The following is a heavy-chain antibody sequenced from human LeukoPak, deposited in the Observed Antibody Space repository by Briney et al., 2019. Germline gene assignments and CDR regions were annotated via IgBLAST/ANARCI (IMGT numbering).Heavy chain of an antibody. D-gene: IGHD3-22*01. CDR3: ARVHYYDASDYSTSNWFDP. CDR1: GGSISSYY. Sequence: SETLSLTCTVSGGSISSYYWSWIRQPPGKGLEWIGYIYYSGSTKYNPSLKSRVTISVDTSKNQFSLKLSSVTAADTAVYYCARVHYYDASDYSTSNWFDPWGQGTLVTVSS. J-gene: IGHJ5*02. CDR2: IYYSGST. V-gene: IGHV4-59*08.